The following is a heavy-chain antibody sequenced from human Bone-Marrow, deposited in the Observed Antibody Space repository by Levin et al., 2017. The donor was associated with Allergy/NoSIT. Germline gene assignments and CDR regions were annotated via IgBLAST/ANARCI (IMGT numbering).Heavy chain of an antibody. CDR2: IGASGSNT. CDR3: AKGVSSIDSSEYRDFYYCYMDV. V-gene: IGHV3-23*01. J-gene: IGHJ6*03. D-gene: IGHD2-2*01. CDR1: GFIFNTFA. Sequence: GGSLRLSCAASGFIFNTFALSWVRQTPGKGLEWVSTIGASGSNTYYADSVRGRFTISRDNSGNTLYLQMNSLRAEDTAIYFCAKGVSSIDSSEYRDFYYCYMDVWGRGTTVTVSS.